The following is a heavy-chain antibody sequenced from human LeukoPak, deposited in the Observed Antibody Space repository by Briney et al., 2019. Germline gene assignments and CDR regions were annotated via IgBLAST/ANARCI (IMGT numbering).Heavy chain of an antibody. J-gene: IGHJ6*02. V-gene: IGHV1-8*01. D-gene: IGHD3-3*01. CDR3: ARSRSASLTIFGVVIIDYYYYGMDV. Sequence: GSVKVSCKASGYTFTSYDINWVRQATGQGLEWMGWMNPNSGNTGYAQKLQGRVTMTRNTSISTAYMELSSLRSEDTAVYYCARSRSASLTIFGVVIIDYYYYGMDVWGQGTTVTVSS. CDR1: GYTFTSYD. CDR2: MNPNSGNT.